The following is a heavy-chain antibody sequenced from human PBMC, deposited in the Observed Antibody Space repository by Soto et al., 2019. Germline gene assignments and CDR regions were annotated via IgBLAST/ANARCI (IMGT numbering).Heavy chain of an antibody. D-gene: IGHD5-12*01. CDR3: AAGGGLPRYY. CDR1: GGSISSGGYS. V-gene: IGHV4-30-2*01. CDR2: IYHSGST. J-gene: IGHJ4*02. Sequence: QLQLQESGSGLVKPSQTLSLTCAVSGGSISSGGYSWSWIRQPPGKGLEWIGYIYHSGSTYYNPSLKSRVTLSVDRSKNQFSMQLSSVTAADTAVYYCAAGGGLPRYYWGQGTLVTVSS.